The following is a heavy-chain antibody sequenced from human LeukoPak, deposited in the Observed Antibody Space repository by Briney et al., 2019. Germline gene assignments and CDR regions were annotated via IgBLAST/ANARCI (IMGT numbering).Heavy chain of an antibody. Sequence: PGGSLRLSCAASGFTFSTYGMHWVRQAPGKGLEWVAFIRYDGSNTYYADSVKGRFTISRDNSKNTLDLQMNSLRAEDTAVYYCVKDVPYYDFWSGFGFDYWGQGTLVTVSS. CDR1: GFTFSTYG. CDR2: IRYDGSNT. CDR3: VKDVPYYDFWSGFGFDY. D-gene: IGHD3-3*01. J-gene: IGHJ4*02. V-gene: IGHV3-30*02.